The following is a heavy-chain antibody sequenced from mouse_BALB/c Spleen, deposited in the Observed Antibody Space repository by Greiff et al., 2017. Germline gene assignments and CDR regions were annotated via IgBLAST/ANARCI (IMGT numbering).Heavy chain of an antibody. CDR2: IWGDGST. D-gene: IGHD1-2*01. Sequence: QVQLKQSGPGLVAPSQSLSITCTVSGFSLTGYGVNWVRQPPGKGLEWLGMIWGDGSTDYNSALKSRLSISKDNSKSQVFLKMNSLQTDDTARYYCARGLTTATPYWYFDVWGAGTTVTVSS. V-gene: IGHV2-6-7*01. CDR3: ARGLTTATPYWYFDV. J-gene: IGHJ1*01. CDR1: GFSLTGYG.